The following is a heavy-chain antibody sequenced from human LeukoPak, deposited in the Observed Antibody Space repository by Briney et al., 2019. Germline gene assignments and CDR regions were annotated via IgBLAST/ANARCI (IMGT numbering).Heavy chain of an antibody. J-gene: IGHJ4*02. V-gene: IGHV1-24*01. CDR3: ATGSGLELLLRPPTNFDY. Sequence: ASVKVSCKVSGYTLTELSMHWVRQAPGKGLEWMGGFDPEDGETIYAQKFQGRVTMTEDTSTDTAYMELSSLRSEDTAVYYCATGSGLELLLRPPTNFDYWGQGTLVTVSS. CDR2: FDPEDGET. D-gene: IGHD1-7*01. CDR1: GYTLTELS.